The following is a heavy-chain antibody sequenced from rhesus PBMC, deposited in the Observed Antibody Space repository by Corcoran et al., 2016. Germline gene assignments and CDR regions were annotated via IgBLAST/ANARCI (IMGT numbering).Heavy chain of an antibody. D-gene: IGHD2-21*01. V-gene: IGHV1-180*01. CDR1: GYTFTSYY. CDR3: TRGGYCTGSGCYGLDS. Sequence: VQLVQSGAEVKKPGASVKISCKASGYTFTSYYIHWVRQAPGQRLEWIGLISPYNGNTGNAHNVQGRVTITTYTSTSTGYMELSSLRAEDTAVYYCTRGGYCTGSGCYGLDSWGQGVVVTVSS. J-gene: IGHJ6*01. CDR2: ISPYNGNT.